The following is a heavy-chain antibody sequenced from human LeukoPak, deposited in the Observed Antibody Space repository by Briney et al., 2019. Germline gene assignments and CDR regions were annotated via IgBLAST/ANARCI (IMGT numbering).Heavy chain of an antibody. Sequence: ASVKVSCKASGGTFSSYAISWVRQAPGQGLEWMGRIIPIFGIANYAQKFQGRVTITADKSTSTAYMELSSLRSEDTAVYYCARRDYGSSGYHYYYGMDVWGQGTTVTVSS. CDR1: GGTFSSYA. J-gene: IGHJ6*02. V-gene: IGHV1-69*04. CDR3: ARRDYGSSGYHYYYGMDV. D-gene: IGHD3-22*01. CDR2: IIPIFGIA.